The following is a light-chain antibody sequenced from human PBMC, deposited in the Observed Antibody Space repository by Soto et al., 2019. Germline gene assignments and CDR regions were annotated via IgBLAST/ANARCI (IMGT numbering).Light chain of an antibody. J-gene: IGKJ2*01. Sequence: DIQMTQSPSTLSASVGDRVTITCRASQRISTWLAWYQQKPGKAPKVLVHKASSLENGVPSRFSGTGSETEFTLTISSLQPDDFATYYCQHYKHYTESAFGQGTKLEIK. CDR2: KAS. CDR3: QHYKHYTESA. CDR1: QRISTW. V-gene: IGKV1-5*03.